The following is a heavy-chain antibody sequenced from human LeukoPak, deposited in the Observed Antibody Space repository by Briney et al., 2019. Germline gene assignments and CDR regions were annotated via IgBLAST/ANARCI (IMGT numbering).Heavy chain of an antibody. CDR3: AKAMNPVTIFGVVTYFDY. V-gene: IGHV3-23*01. D-gene: IGHD3-3*01. J-gene: IGHJ4*02. Sequence: WGSLRLSCAASGFTFSSYAMSWVRQAPGKGLEWVSAISGSGGSTYYADSVKGRFTISRDNSKNTLYLQMNSLRAEDMAVYYCAKAMNPVTIFGVVTYFDYWGQGTLVAVSS. CDR1: GFTFSSYA. CDR2: ISGSGGST.